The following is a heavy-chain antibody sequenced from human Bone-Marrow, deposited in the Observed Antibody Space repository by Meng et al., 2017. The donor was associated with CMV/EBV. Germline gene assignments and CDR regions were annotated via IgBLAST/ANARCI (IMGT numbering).Heavy chain of an antibody. Sequence: KVSCKGSGYSFTSYWIGWVRQMPGKGLEWMGIIYPDDSDTRYSPSFQGQVTISADRSISTAFLQWSSLKASDTAKYYCARMQYSSSWGYWGQGTMVTVSS. D-gene: IGHD6-13*01. CDR3: ARMQYSSSWGY. J-gene: IGHJ4*02. CDR2: IYPDDSDT. CDR1: GYSFTSYW. V-gene: IGHV5-51*01.